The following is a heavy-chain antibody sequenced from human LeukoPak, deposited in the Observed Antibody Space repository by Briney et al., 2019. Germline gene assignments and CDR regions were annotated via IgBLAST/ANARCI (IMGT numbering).Heavy chain of an antibody. J-gene: IGHJ4*02. D-gene: IGHD2-15*01. CDR3: ARDVILSRRPLDY. CDR2: IKQDGSEK. CDR1: GFTLSSYW. Sequence: GGSLRLSCAASGFTLSSYWMSWVRQAPGKGLEWVANIKQDGSEKYYVDSVKGRFTISRDNAKNSLYLQMNSLRAEDTAVYYCARDVILSRRPLDYWGQGTLVTVSS. V-gene: IGHV3-7*01.